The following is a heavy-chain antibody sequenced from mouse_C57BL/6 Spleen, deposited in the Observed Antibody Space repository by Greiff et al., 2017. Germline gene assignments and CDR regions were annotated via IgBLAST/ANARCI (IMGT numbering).Heavy chain of an antibody. J-gene: IGHJ3*01. Sequence: QVQLQQSGPELVKPGASVKISCKASGYAFSSSWMNWVKQRPGKGLEWIGRIYPGDGDTNYNGKFKGKATLTADKSSSTAYMQLSSLTSEDSAVYFCAVYYEYDEDWCAYWGQGTLVTVSA. D-gene: IGHD2-4*01. CDR1: GYAFSSSW. CDR3: AVYYEYDEDWCAY. CDR2: IYPGDGDT. V-gene: IGHV1-82*01.